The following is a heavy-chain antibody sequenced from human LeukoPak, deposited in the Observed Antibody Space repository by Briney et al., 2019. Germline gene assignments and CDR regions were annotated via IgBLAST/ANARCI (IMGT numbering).Heavy chain of an antibody. V-gene: IGHV3-23*01. CDR2: ISGSGANT. J-gene: IGHJ4*02. CDR3: ARGHQWELLLTSADY. CDR1: GFTFSNYA. Sequence: GGSLRLSCAASGFTFSNYAMNWVRQAPGKGLEWVLGISGSGANTCYADSVRGRYTISRDNSENTLYLQMNSLGAEDTAVYYCARGHQWELLLTSADYWGQGTLVTVSS. D-gene: IGHD1-26*01.